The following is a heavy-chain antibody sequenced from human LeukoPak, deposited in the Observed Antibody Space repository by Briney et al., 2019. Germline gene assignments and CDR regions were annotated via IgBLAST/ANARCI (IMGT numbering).Heavy chain of an antibody. CDR3: ARGEQQLASGY. CDR2: ISSSSSYI. V-gene: IGHV3-21*01. D-gene: IGHD6-13*01. CDR1: GFTFSNAW. Sequence: GGSLRLSCAASGFTFSNAWMNWVRQAPGKGLEWVSSISSSSSYIYYADSVKGRFTISRDNAENSLYLQMNSLRAEDTALYYCARGEQQLASGYWGQGTLVTVSS. J-gene: IGHJ4*02.